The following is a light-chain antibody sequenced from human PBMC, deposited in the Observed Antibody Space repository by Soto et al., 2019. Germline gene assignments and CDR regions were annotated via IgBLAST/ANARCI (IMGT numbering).Light chain of an antibody. CDR1: QGISSW. Sequence: DIQMTQSPSSVSAFVGDRVSINCRASQGISSWLAWYQQKPGKAPKLLIYAASSLQSRVPSRLIGSRSGTDFSLTISSLQAEDFAPYYCQQANSFPRTFGQGTKVDIK. CDR3: QQANSFPRT. V-gene: IGKV1-12*01. CDR2: AAS. J-gene: IGKJ1*01.